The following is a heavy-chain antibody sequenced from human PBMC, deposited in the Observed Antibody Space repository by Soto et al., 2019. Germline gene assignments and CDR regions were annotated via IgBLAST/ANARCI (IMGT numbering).Heavy chain of an antibody. D-gene: IGHD6-13*01. Sequence: QVQLQQWGAGLLKPSETLSLTCAVYGGSFSGYYWSWIRQPPGKGLEWIGEINHSGSTNYEPSLKSRVTDAVDTSKNQFSLKLIAVPAADTAVYYCARGMAAAGDSLDSWGQGTLVTVSS. V-gene: IGHV4-34*01. J-gene: IGHJ4*02. CDR3: ARGMAAAGDSLDS. CDR1: GGSFSGYY. CDR2: INHSGST.